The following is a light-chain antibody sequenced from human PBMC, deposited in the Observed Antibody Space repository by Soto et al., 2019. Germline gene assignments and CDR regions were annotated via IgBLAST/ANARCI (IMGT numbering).Light chain of an antibody. V-gene: IGLV2-14*03. CDR1: SSDVGGYNF. CDR2: GVN. CDR3: CSYSGSNTIVV. J-gene: IGLJ2*01. Sequence: QSVLTQPASVSGSPGQSITISCTGTSSDVGGYNFVSWYQQHPGKAPRLMIFGVNNRPSGVSTRFSGSKSGNTASLTISGLQAEDEADYYCCSYSGSNTIVVFGGGTKLTVL.